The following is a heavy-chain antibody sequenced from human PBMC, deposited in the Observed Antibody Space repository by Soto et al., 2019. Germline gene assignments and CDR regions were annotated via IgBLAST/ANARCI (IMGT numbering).Heavy chain of an antibody. Sequence: GGSLRLSCAASGFTFSSYGMHWVRQAPGKGLEWVAVIWYDGSNKYYADSVKGRFTISRDNSKNTLYLQMNSLRAEDTAVYYCARVFYGGNAFDYWGQGTLVTVSS. CDR3: ARVFYGGNAFDY. J-gene: IGHJ4*02. CDR2: IWYDGSNK. V-gene: IGHV3-33*01. CDR1: GFTFSSYG. D-gene: IGHD2-15*01.